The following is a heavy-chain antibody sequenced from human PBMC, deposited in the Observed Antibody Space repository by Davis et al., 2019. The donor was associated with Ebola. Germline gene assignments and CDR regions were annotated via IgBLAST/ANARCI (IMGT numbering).Heavy chain of an antibody. CDR2: MNPNTDKT. CDR3: ARGGYSYGYGLDF. J-gene: IGHJ4*02. D-gene: IGHD5-18*01. Sequence: ASVTVSCKASGYTFITYDIFWVRQVPGQGLEWMGWMNPNTDKTGYAPKFQGRVTMTWNNSITTAYLEVRSLTSDDTSVYYCARGGYSYGYGLDFWGQGSLVTVSS. V-gene: IGHV1-8*01. CDR1: GYTFITYD.